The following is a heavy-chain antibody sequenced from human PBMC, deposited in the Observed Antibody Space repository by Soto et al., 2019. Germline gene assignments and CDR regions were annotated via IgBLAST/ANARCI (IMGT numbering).Heavy chain of an antibody. J-gene: IGHJ6*02. Sequence: GGSLRLSCAASGFTFSSYAMHWVRQAPGKGLEWVAVISFDGSNKYYAGSVEGRFTISRDNSKNTLYLQMNSLRAEDTAVYYCARDWSNYVGSYYGMDVWGQGTTVTVSS. CDR2: ISFDGSNK. CDR1: GFTFSSYA. V-gene: IGHV3-30-3*01. CDR3: ARDWSNYVGSYYGMDV. D-gene: IGHD4-4*01.